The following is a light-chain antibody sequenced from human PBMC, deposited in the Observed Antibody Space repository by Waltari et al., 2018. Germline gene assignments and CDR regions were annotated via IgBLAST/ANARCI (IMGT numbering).Light chain of an antibody. Sequence: YELTQPHSVSVAPGQTAKISCGGHALRAKTEHWYQQKTGQAPVLVIYDDTDRPPGIPKRISGSDTATLTIARVEAGDEAVYYCQVWDGDADHPVFGGGTKLLVL. V-gene: IGLV3-21*02. CDR1: ALRAKT. CDR2: DDT. J-gene: IGLJ2*01. CDR3: QVWDGDADHPV.